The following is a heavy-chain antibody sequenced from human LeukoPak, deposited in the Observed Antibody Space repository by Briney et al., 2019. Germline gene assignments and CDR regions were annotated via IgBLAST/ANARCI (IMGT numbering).Heavy chain of an antibody. Sequence: GGSLRLSCAASGFTFDDYAMHWVRQAPGKGLEWVSGISWNSGSIGYADSVKGRFTISRDNAKNSLYLQMNSLRAEDTALYYCAKGRYFDWLLGYFDYWGQGTLVTVSS. CDR2: ISWNSGSI. D-gene: IGHD3-9*01. CDR1: GFTFDDYA. CDR3: AKGRYFDWLLGYFDY. J-gene: IGHJ4*02. V-gene: IGHV3-9*01.